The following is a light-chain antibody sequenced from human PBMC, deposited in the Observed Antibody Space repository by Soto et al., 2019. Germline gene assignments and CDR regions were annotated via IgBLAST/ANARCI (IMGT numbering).Light chain of an antibody. V-gene: IGKV3-20*01. CDR2: GAS. CDR3: HQYGSSFT. J-gene: IGKJ3*01. CDR1: QSVSSSY. Sequence: ESVLTQSPGTLSLSPGERATLSCSASQSVSSSYLAWYQQKPGQAPRLLIYGASSRATGIPDRFSGSGSGTDFTLTISRLEPEDFAVYYCHQYGSSFTFGPGTKVDIK.